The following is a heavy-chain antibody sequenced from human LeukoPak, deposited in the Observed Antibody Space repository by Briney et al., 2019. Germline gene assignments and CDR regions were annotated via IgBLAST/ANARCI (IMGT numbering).Heavy chain of an antibody. CDR2: IDPSDSYT. J-gene: IGHJ4*02. V-gene: IGHV5-10-1*01. CDR3: ARRGSYYDSSGYYYRDFDY. D-gene: IGHD3-22*01. CDR1: GYIFTSYW. Sequence: GESLLISCKCSGYIFTSYWISWVRQLPGKGVEWMGRIDPSDSYTNYSPSFQGHVTISADKSISTAYLQWSSLKASDTAMYYCARRGSYYDSSGYYYRDFDYWGQGTLVTVSS.